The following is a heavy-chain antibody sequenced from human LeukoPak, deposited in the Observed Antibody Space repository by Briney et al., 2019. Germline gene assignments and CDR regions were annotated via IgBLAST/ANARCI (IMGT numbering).Heavy chain of an antibody. CDR1: GGSISSGSYY. D-gene: IGHD6-6*01. V-gene: IGHV4-61*02. Sequence: SETLSLTCTVSGGSISSGSYYWSWIRQPAGKGLEWIGRIYTSGSTNYNPSLKSRVTISVDTSKNQFSLKLSSVTAADTAVYYCTRREYNSSFRDYWGQGTLVTVSS. J-gene: IGHJ4*02. CDR2: IYTSGST. CDR3: TRREYNSSFRDY.